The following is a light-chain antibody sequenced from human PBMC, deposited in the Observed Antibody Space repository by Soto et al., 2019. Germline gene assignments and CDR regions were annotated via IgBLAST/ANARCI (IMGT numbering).Light chain of an antibody. CDR1: KLGDKY. V-gene: IGLV3-1*01. J-gene: IGLJ2*01. CDR2: QDS. Sequence: SYELTQPPSVSVSPGQTASITCSGDKLGDKYACWYQQKPGQSPVLVIYQDSKRPSVIPERFSGSNSGNTATLTISGTQARDEADYYCQAWDSSTVVFGGGTKLTVL. CDR3: QAWDSSTVV.